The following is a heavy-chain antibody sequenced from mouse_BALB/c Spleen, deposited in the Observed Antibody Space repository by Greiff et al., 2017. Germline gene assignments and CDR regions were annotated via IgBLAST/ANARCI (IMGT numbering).Heavy chain of an antibody. CDR3: TRPYYDGSSYDYAMDY. V-gene: IGHV1-5*01. D-gene: IGHD1-1*01. CDR2: IYPGNSDT. Sequence: EVKLMESGTVLARPGASVKMSCKASGYTFTSYWMHWVKQRPGQGLEWIGAIYPGNSDTSYNQKFKGKAKLTAVTSTSTAYMELSSLTNEDSAVYYCTRPYYDGSSYDYAMDYWGQGTSVTVSS. CDR1: GYTFTSYW. J-gene: IGHJ4*01.